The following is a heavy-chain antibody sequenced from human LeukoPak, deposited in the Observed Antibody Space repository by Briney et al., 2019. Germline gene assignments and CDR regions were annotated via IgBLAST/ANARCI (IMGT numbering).Heavy chain of an antibody. CDR2: IYYTGNT. Sequence: PSETLSLTCTVSGVSISSSYSYWGWIRQPPGMGLEWIGSIYYTGNTYYNASLKSQVSISIDTSKNQFSLKLTSVTAADTAVYYCARQTGSGLFILPGGQGTLVTVSS. CDR1: GVSISSSYSY. J-gene: IGHJ4*02. CDR3: ARQTGSGLFILP. D-gene: IGHD3/OR15-3a*01. V-gene: IGHV4-39*01.